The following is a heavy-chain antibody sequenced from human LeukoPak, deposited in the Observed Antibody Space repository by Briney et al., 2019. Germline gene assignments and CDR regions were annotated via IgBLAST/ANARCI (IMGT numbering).Heavy chain of an antibody. D-gene: IGHD6-13*01. CDR1: GYTFISYY. Sequence: ASVKVSCKASGYTFISYYIHWVRQAPGQGLEWMGIINPRGETTSYAQKFQGRVTMTRDTSTGTVYMEVSSLRSEDTAVYYCARGIATAGYDYWGQGTLVTVSS. V-gene: IGHV1-46*01. CDR3: ARGIATAGYDY. CDR2: INPRGETT. J-gene: IGHJ4*02.